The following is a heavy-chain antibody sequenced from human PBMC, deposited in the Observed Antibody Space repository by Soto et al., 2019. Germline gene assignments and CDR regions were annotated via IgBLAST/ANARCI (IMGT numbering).Heavy chain of an antibody. CDR1: GFKFGTIW. V-gene: IGHV3-7*01. D-gene: IGHD2-21*01. CDR2: KKEDGSEK. CDR3: ARRGDDFDS. J-gene: IGHJ4*02. Sequence: EVQLVESGGGLVHPGGSLRLPFAALGFKFGTIWIGWVRQAPGRGLEWGANKKEDGSEKYYVDSVKGRFTISRDNAKNSLYLQMNSLRAEDTAVYYCARRGDDFDSWGQGTLATVSS.